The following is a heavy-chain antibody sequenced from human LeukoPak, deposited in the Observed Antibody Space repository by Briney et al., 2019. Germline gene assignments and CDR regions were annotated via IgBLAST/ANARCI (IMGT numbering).Heavy chain of an antibody. CDR1: GFTFSSYE. J-gene: IGHJ5*02. V-gene: IGHV3-48*03. D-gene: IGHD5-18*01. CDR3: ARGAAGSYGHPS. CDR2: ISRSGSTI. Sequence: GGSLRLSCAASGFTFSSYEMNWVRQAPGKGLEWVSYISRSGSTIYYADSVKGRFTISRDNANNSLYLQMNRLRAEDTAVYYCARGAAGSYGHPSWGQGTLVTVSS.